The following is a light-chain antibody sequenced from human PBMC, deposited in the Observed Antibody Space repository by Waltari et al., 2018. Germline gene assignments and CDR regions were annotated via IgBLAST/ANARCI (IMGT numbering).Light chain of an antibody. Sequence: QSVLTPPPSVSGAPGQRVTISCTGITPNTVARYEVHRYQHLPGTAPKLVIYGNSNRPSGVPDRFSGSKSGTSASLAITGLQAEDEADYYCQSYDSSLSGWVFGGGTKLTVL. CDR1: TPNTVARYE. V-gene: IGLV1-40*01. J-gene: IGLJ3*02. CDR2: GNS. CDR3: QSYDSSLSGWV.